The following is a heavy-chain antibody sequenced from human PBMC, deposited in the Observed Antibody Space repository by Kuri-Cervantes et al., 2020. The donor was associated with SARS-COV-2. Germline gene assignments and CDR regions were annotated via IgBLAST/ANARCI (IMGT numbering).Heavy chain of an antibody. CDR1: GFRFSDYY. Sequence: LSLTCAASGFRFSDYYMSWIRQAPGKGLEWVSYISSSGTTTYYADSVKGRFIVSRDNAKKSLYLQMSRLRADDTAVCYCARERVGAREGEFDYWGQGTLVTVSS. CDR3: ARERVGAREGEFDY. V-gene: IGHV3-11*01. J-gene: IGHJ4*02. CDR2: ISSSGTTT. D-gene: IGHD1-26*01.